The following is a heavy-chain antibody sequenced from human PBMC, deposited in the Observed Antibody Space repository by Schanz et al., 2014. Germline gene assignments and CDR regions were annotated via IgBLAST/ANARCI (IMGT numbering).Heavy chain of an antibody. CDR2: ISYDGSDK. CDR3: AKDTGYCHGGACYCFEY. Sequence: QVQLVESGGGVVQPGRSLRLSCAASGFTFSNYGLVWVRQAPGKGLEWLAVISYDGSDKFHADFVKGRFTISRDNSKNALYLQMDSLRPEDAAVYFCAKDTGYCHGGACYCFEYWGLGILVTGSS. V-gene: IGHV3-30*18. D-gene: IGHD2-8*02. J-gene: IGHJ4*02. CDR1: GFTFSNYG.